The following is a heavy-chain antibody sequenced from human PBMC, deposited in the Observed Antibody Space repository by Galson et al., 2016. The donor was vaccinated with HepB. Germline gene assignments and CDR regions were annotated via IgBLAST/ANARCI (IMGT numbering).Heavy chain of an antibody. CDR2: IYHSGTT. V-gene: IGHV4-4*02. CDR3: ASYYDNDYWYFDL. J-gene: IGHJ2*01. D-gene: IGHD3-22*01. Sequence: SETLSLTCAVSGGSISRSNWRSWVRQIPGKGLEWIGQIYHSGTTNYNPSLKGRVTISVYKSNNQFSLNLRSVTAADTAVYYCASYYDNDYWYFDLWGRGTLVTVSS. CDR1: GGSISRSNW.